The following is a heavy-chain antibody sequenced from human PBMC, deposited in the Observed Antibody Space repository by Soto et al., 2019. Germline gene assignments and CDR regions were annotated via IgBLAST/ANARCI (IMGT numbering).Heavy chain of an antibody. CDR3: AGALDLPPYYYYYGMDV. D-gene: IGHD3-16*02. V-gene: IGHV3-23*01. Sequence: GGSLRLSCAGSGFTFSSYGMTWARQAPGKGLEWVSGIGDGGAYGYYADSVRGRFTISRDNSRSTLYRQRNSLRAEDTAVYYCAGALDLPPYYYYYGMDVWGQGT. CDR2: IGDGGAYG. J-gene: IGHJ6*02. CDR1: GFTFSSYG.